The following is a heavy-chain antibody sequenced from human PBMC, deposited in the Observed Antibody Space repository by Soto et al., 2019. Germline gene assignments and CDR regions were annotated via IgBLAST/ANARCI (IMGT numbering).Heavy chain of an antibody. CDR3: ARAPKVSGSAQTRPDF. Sequence: SETLSLTCTVSGGSISSYYWSWIRQPPGKGLEWIGYIYYSGSTNYNPSLKSRVTISVDTSKNQFSLKLSSVTAADTAVYYCARAPKVSGSAQTRPDFCGQGSLVTVSS. CDR2: IYYSGST. D-gene: IGHD6-6*01. J-gene: IGHJ4*02. CDR1: GGSISSYY. V-gene: IGHV4-59*01.